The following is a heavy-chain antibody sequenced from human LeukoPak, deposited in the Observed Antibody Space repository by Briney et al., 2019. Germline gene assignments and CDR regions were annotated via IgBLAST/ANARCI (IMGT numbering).Heavy chain of an antibody. CDR2: IYHSGST. V-gene: IGHV4-38-2*01. CDR1: GYSISSGYY. Sequence: SETLSLTCAVSGYSISSGYYWGWIRQPPGKGLEWIGSIYHSGSTYYNPSLKSRVTISVDTSKNQFSLKLSSVTAADTAVYYCARYYRYQLLTYDAFDMWGQGTMVTVSS. CDR3: ARYYRYQLLTYDAFDM. D-gene: IGHD2-2*01. J-gene: IGHJ3*02.